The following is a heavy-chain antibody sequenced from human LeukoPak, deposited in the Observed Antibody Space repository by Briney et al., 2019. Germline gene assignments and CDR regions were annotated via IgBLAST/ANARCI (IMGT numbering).Heavy chain of an antibody. V-gene: IGHV5-51*01. CDR2: IYPGDSDT. CDR1: GYSFTSYW. J-gene: IGHJ4*02. Sequence: GESLKISCKGSGYSFTSYWIGWVRQMPGKGLEWMGIIYPGDSDTRYSPSFQGQVTISADKSISTAYLQWSSLKASDTAMYYCARTYYYGSGSYYIPGYWGQGTLVTVSS. CDR3: ARTYYYGSGSYYIPGY. D-gene: IGHD3-10*01.